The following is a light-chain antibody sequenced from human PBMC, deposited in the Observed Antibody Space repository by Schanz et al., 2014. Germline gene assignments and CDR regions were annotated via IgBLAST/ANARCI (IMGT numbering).Light chain of an antibody. V-gene: IGKV1-5*01. CDR1: QSVGTR. J-gene: IGKJ2*01. CDR3: QQYVSSSNT. Sequence: DFQMTQSPSSLSASVGDRVTITCRASQSVGTRLAWYQQKPGQAPKVLIHDASSLESGVPSRFSGSGSGTEFTLTISSLQPDDFATYYCQQYVSSSNTFGQGTKLEIK. CDR2: DAS.